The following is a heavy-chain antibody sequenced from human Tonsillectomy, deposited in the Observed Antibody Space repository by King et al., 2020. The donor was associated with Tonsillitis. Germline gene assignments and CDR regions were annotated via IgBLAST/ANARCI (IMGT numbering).Heavy chain of an antibody. CDR3: ARGAHHDITFTYFDF. Sequence: DVQLVESGGGLIQPGGSLRLSCVASGFTFSNYWMHWVRQDPGKGLMWVSRISDGGSTDYADSVKGRFTTSRDNARNTVVLEMRRLRAEDTAVYYCARGAHHDITFTYFDFWGQGSPVTVSS. V-gene: IGHV3-74*01. CDR2: ISDGGST. CDR1: GFTFSNYW. J-gene: IGHJ4*02. D-gene: IGHD3-16*01.